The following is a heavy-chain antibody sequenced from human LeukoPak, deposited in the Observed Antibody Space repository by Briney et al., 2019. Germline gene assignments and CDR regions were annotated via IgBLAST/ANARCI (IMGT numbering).Heavy chain of an antibody. V-gene: IGHV4-34*01. D-gene: IGHD3-16*02. Sequence: PSETLSLTCAVYGGSFSGYYWSWIRQPPGKGLEWIGEINHSGSTNYNPSLKSRVTISVDTSKNQFSLKLSSVTAADTAVYYCARGDTYDYVWGSYRTLGYWGQGTLVTVSS. CDR2: INHSGST. CDR1: GGSFSGYY. CDR3: ARGDTYDYVWGSYRTLGY. J-gene: IGHJ4*02.